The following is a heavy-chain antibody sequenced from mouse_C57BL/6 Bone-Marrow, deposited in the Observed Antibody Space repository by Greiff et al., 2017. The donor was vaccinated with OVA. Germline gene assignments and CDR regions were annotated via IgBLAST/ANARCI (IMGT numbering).Heavy chain of an antibody. V-gene: IGHV14-4*01. CDR2: IDPENGDT. CDR1: GFNIKDDY. D-gene: IGHD1-1*01. Sequence: QLQQSGAELVRPGASVKLSCTASGFNIKDDYMHWVKQRPEQGLEWIGWIDPENGDTEYASKFQGKATITADTSSNTAYLQLSSLTSEDTAVYYCTTPVVAYYFDYWGQGTTLTVSS. CDR3: TTPVVAYYFDY. J-gene: IGHJ2*01.